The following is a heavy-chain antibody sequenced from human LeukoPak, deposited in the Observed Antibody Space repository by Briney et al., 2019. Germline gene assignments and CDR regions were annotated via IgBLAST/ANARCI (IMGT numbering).Heavy chain of an antibody. CDR3: ARHYGP. CDR1: AGSVTNGDYY. J-gene: IGHJ5*02. D-gene: IGHD3-16*01. CDR2: VYYAGST. V-gene: IGHV4-61*08. Sequence: SETLSLTCTVSAGSVTNGDYYWSWLRQPPGKALEWIGYVYYAGSTSYNPSLEGRVTISVDTSKNQFSVKLNSVTAADTAVYYCARHYGPWGQGTLVTVSS.